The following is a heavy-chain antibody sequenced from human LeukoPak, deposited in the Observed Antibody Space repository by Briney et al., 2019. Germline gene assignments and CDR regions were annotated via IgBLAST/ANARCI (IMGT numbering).Heavy chain of an antibody. CDR3: AKNRRYSSSWRGKNWFDP. D-gene: IGHD6-13*01. J-gene: IGHJ5*02. V-gene: IGHV3-23*01. CDR2: ISGSGGST. CDR1: GFTFTSYG. Sequence: GGSLRLSCAASGFTFTSYGMSWVRQAPGKGLEWVSAISGSGGSTYYADSVKGRFTISRDNSKNTLYLQMNSLRAEDTAVYYCAKNRRYSSSWRGKNWFDPWGQGTLVTVSS.